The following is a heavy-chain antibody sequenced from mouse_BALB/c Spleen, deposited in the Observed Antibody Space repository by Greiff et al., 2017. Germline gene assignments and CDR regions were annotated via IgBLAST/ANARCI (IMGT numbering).Heavy chain of an antibody. Sequence: DVKLVESGGGLVQPGGSLKLSCAASGFDFSRYWMSWVRQAPGKGLEWIGEINPDSSTINYTPSLKDKFIISRDNAKNTLYLQMSKVRSEDTALYYCARRTIYYGSSLDYWGQGTTLTVSS. CDR1: GFDFSRYW. D-gene: IGHD1-1*01. CDR2: INPDSSTI. J-gene: IGHJ2*01. CDR3: ARRTIYYGSSLDY. V-gene: IGHV4-1*02.